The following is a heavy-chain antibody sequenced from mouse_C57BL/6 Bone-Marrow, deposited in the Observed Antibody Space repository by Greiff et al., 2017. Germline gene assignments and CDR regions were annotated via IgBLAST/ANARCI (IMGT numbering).Heavy chain of an antibody. V-gene: IGHV1-85*01. D-gene: IGHD1-1*01. CDR3: ARLEFDGSSGDWYFDV. J-gene: IGHJ1*03. Sequence: VKLMESGPELVTPGASVKLSCKASGYTFTSYDINWVKQRPGQGLGWIGWIYPRDGSTTYNEKFKGKATLTVDTSSSTSYMELHSLTSEDSAVYFCARLEFDGSSGDWYFDVWGTGTTVTVSS. CDR2: IYPRDGST. CDR1: GYTFTSYD.